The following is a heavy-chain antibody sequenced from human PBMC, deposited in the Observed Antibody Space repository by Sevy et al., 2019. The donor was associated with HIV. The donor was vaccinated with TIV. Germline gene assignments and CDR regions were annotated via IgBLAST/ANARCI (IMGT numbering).Heavy chain of an antibody. J-gene: IGHJ5*02. V-gene: IGHV4-34*01. CDR2: INESGIT. Sequence: SETLSLTCAVHDGSFSGYYWNWIRQFPGKGLEWIGEINESGITYYNPSLKSRVTISLDTSKNQFSLQLKSVTAADTALYYCARAPPVRSGDDSLNWFDPWGQGTLVTVSS. CDR3: ARAPPVRSGDDSLNWFDP. D-gene: IGHD2-21*02. CDR1: DGSFSGYY.